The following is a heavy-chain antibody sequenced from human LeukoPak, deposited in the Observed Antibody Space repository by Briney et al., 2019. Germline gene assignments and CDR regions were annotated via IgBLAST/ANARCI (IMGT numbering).Heavy chain of an antibody. V-gene: IGHV5-51*01. CDR2: IYPGDSDT. J-gene: IGHJ5*02. CDR3: ARSGQDIVVVPAATADCSGGSCYNNWFDP. CDR1: GYSFTNYW. Sequence: GESLKISCKGSGYSFTNYWIGWVRQMPGKGLEWMGIIYPGDSDTRYSPSFQGQVTISADNSISTAYLQWSSLKASDTAMYYCARSGQDIVVVPAATADCSGGSCYNNWFDPWGQGPRSPSPQ. D-gene: IGHD2-2*01.